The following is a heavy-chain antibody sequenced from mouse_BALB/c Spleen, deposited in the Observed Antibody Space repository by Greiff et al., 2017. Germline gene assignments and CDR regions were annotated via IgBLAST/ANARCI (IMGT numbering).Heavy chain of an antibody. CDR3: TRGSYYGYDFDY. V-gene: IGHV1S81*02. J-gene: IGHJ2*01. CDR2: INPSNGGT. Sequence: VQLQQPGAELVKPGASVKLSCKASGYTFTSYYMYWVKQRPGQGLEWIGGINPSNGGTNFNEKLKSKATLTVDKSSSTAYMQLSSLTSEDSAVYYCTRGSYYGYDFDYWGQGTTLTVSS. D-gene: IGHD2-2*01. CDR1: GYTFTSYY.